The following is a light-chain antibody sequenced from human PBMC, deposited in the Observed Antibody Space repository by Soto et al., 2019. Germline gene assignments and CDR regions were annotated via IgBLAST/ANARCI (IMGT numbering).Light chain of an antibody. CDR1: QSVSSSS. J-gene: IGKJ1*01. Sequence: EIVLTQSPGTLSLSPGERATLSCRASQSVSSSSVAWYQQKPGQAPKLVIFAASIRASDIPDRFSGSGSGTGFTLTISRLEPEDFAVYYCQQYGSSPGTLGQGTKVDIK. V-gene: IGKV3-20*01. CDR3: QQYGSSPGT. CDR2: AAS.